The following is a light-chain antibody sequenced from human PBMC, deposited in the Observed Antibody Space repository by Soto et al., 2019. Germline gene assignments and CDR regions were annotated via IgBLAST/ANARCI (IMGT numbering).Light chain of an antibody. Sequence: EIVLTQSPGTLSLSPGERATLSCRASQSVSSSNLVWYQQKPGQAPRLLIYGTSNRATGIPDRFSGSGSGTDFTLTISRLEPEDFAVYFCQQYGSSSWTFGQGTKVEIK. V-gene: IGKV3-20*01. J-gene: IGKJ1*01. CDR3: QQYGSSSWT. CDR2: GTS. CDR1: QSVSSSN.